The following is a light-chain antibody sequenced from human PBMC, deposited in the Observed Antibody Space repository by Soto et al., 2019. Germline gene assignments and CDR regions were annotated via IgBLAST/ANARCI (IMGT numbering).Light chain of an antibody. Sequence: QSALTQPASVSGSPGQSITISCTGTSSDVGGYKYVSWYQQYPGKAPKLMIYEVSNRPSGVSSRFSGSKSGNTASLTISGLQAEDEADYYCSSYTSSSTSDVVFGGGTKVTVL. J-gene: IGLJ2*01. V-gene: IGLV2-14*01. CDR2: EVS. CDR1: SSDVGGYKY. CDR3: SSYTSSSTSDVV.